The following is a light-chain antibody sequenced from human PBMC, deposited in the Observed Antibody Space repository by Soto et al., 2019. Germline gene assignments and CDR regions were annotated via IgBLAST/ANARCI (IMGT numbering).Light chain of an antibody. J-gene: IGKJ4*01. CDR1: QSVGSN. CDR3: QQYNEWSLT. V-gene: IGKV3-15*01. Sequence: EILMTQSPATLSVSQGDTVTLSCGASQSVGSNLAWYQQKPGQPPRLLIYGASSRATGVPARLSGGGYGTVFTILISSMKHEDVAVYYCQQYNEWSLTFGGGTQVDIK. CDR2: GAS.